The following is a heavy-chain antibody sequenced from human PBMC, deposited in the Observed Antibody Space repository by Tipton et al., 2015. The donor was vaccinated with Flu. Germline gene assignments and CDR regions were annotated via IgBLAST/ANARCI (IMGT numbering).Heavy chain of an antibody. Sequence: SLRLSCAASGFTFSSYGMSWVRQAPGKGLEWVAAFSGSGGKTFFADSVKGRFTISRDNSKNTLYLQMNSLRAEDTAVYYCAKVIPELVAGLDSWGQGTLVTVSS. V-gene: IGHV3-23*01. J-gene: IGHJ4*02. CDR3: AKVIPELVAGLDS. D-gene: IGHD6-19*01. CDR2: FSGSGGKT. CDR1: GFTFSSYG.